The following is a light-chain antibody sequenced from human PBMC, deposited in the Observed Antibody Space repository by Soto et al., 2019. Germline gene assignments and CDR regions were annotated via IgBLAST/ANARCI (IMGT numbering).Light chain of an antibody. J-gene: IGLJ3*02. Sequence: QSVLTQPASVSGSPGQSITISCTGTSGDIGSYNRVSWYQQHPGKAPKLIIYEVTDRPSGVSNRFSGSKSGDTASLTISGLQAEDEAEYYCQTFDSSLTISWVFGGGTKLTVL. CDR1: SGDIGSYNR. CDR3: QTFDSSLTISWV. CDR2: EVT. V-gene: IGLV2-14*01.